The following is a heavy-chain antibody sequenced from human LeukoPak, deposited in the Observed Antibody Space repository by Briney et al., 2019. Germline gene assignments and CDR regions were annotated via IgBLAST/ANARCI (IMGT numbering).Heavy chain of an antibody. D-gene: IGHD3-22*01. CDR2: ISGSGGTT. CDR3: AKVSAFYYDSSGYSAPFDY. J-gene: IGHJ4*02. Sequence: PGGSLRLSCAASGFTFSGFAMTWVRQAPGKGLEWVSTISGSGGTTYYADSVKGRFTISRDNSNNTLYLQMNSLRADDTAVYYCAKVSAFYYDSSGYSAPFDYWGQGTLVTVSS. CDR1: GFTFSGFA. V-gene: IGHV3-23*01.